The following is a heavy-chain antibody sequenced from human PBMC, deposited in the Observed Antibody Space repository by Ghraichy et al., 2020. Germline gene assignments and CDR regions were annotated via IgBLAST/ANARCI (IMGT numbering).Heavy chain of an antibody. CDR3: ARQPAATMREFAFDY. D-gene: IGHD2-15*01. CDR1: GDSISSSSFF. V-gene: IGHV4-39*01. J-gene: IGHJ4*02. CDR2: IYYSGST. Sequence: LETLSLTCTVSGDSISSSSFFWGWIRQPPGKGLDWIGSIYYSGSTYYNPSLKSRVTISVDTSKNQFSLKLSSVTAADTAVYWCARQPAATMREFAFDYWGQGTLVTLSS.